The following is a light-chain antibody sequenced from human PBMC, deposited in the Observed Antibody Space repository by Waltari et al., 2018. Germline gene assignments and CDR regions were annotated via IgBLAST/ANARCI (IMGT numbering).Light chain of an antibody. V-gene: IGLV1-40*01. Sequence: QSVLTQPPSVSGAPGQRVPTSCTGSWSNIGAGHEVLWYQQLPGKAPTLLIYGVNTRPPGVPDRFFGSKSGSSASLAIPGLQPEDEADYYCQSYDTSLGVVFGGGTKLTVL. CDR2: GVN. CDR3: QSYDTSLGVV. J-gene: IGLJ2*01. CDR1: WSNIGAGHE.